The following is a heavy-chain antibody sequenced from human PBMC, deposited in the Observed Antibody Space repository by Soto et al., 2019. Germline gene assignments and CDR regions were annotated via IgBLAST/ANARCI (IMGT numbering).Heavy chain of an antibody. J-gene: IGHJ6*02. CDR2: IIPIFGTA. D-gene: IGHD5-18*01. CDR3: ARGGYSYGYGYYYGLDV. CDR1: GGTFSSYA. Sequence: QVQLVQSGAEVKKPGSSVKVSCKASGGTFSSYAISWVRQAPGQGREWMGGIIPIFGTANYAQKFQGRVTITADESTSTAYMELSSLRSEDTAVYYCARGGYSYGYGYYYGLDVWGQGTTVTVSS. V-gene: IGHV1-69*01.